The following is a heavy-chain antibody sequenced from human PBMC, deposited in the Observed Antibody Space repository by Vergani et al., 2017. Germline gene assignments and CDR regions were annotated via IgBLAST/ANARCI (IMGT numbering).Heavy chain of an antibody. J-gene: IGHJ5*02. CDR1: GGSLSSYY. D-gene: IGHD2-2*01. V-gene: IGHV4-59*06. CDR2: IYYSGST. CDR3: ARAGYCSSTGCYGRSAWFDP. Sequence: QVQLQESGPGLVKPSETLSLTCTVSGGSLSSYYWSWIRQHPGKGLEWIGYIYYSGSTYYNPSLKSRVTISVDTSKNQFSLKLSSVTAADTAVYYCARAGYCSSTGCYGRSAWFDPWGQGTLVTVSS.